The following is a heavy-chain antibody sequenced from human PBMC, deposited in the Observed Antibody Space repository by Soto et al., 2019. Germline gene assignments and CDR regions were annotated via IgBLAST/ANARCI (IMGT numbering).Heavy chain of an antibody. D-gene: IGHD3-10*01. CDR2: IYYSGST. CDR3: ARQYYFGSGSYYNRPLDF. Sequence: SETLSLTCTVSGGSISSYYWSWIRQPPGKGLEWIGYIYYSGSTNYNPSLKSRVTISVDTSKNQFSLKLSSVTAADTAVYYCARQYYFGSGSYYNRPLDFSGQGSLVIVSS. V-gene: IGHV4-59*08. CDR1: GGSISSYY. J-gene: IGHJ4*02.